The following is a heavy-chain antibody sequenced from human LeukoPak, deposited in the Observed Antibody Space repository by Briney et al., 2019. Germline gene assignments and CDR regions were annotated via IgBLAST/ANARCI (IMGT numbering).Heavy chain of an antibody. D-gene: IGHD3-16*02. CDR2: IKEDGSNL. V-gene: IGHV3-7*01. CDR1: GFTFSSYG. Sequence: PGGSLRLSCAASGFTFSSYGMDWVRQAPGKGLEWVANIKEDGSNLYYLDSVKGRFTISRDNAKNSLHLQMNSLRAEDTAVYFCARVIYYDVWGSYRCHFDYWGQGTLVSVSS. CDR3: ARVIYYDVWGSYRCHFDY. J-gene: IGHJ4*02.